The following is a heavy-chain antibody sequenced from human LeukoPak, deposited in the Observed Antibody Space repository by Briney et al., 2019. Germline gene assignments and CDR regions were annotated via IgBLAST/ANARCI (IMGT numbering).Heavy chain of an antibody. CDR2: MNPNSGAT. J-gene: IGHJ3*01. V-gene: IGHV1-2*02. CDR1: GYTFTNYY. CDR3: ASWYCSGGNCYLGGDAFDF. Sequence: ASLKFSCKASGYTFTNYYIHWVRQPHGQGLEWMGWMNPNSGATNYAQKFQGRVTMTRDTSITTAYMELNTLTSVDTAVYYCASWYCSGGNCYLGGDAFDFWGQGTMVIVSS. D-gene: IGHD2-15*01.